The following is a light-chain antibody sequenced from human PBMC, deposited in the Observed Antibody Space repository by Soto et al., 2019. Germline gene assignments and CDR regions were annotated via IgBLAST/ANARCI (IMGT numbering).Light chain of an antibody. CDR1: QSVANF. CDR3: QLRSVLS. CDR2: DAS. V-gene: IGKV3-11*01. Sequence: IVLTQSPDTLSWSIGERATLSCRASQSVANFLAWYQQKPGQAPRLLIYDASTRATGIPARFSGSGSGTDFTLTISSLEPEDFAVYYCQLRSVLSFGGGTKVEIK. J-gene: IGKJ4*01.